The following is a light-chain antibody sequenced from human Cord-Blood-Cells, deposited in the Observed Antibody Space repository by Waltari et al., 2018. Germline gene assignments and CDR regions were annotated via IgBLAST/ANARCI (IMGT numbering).Light chain of an antibody. V-gene: IGKV1-27*01. Sequence: DSQMTQSPSSLSASVGDRVTIPCRPSQGISNYLAWYQQKPGKVPKLLIYCASTLQSGVPSRFSGSGSGTDFTLTISSLQPEDVATYYCQKYNSAPRTFGQGTKVEIK. J-gene: IGKJ1*01. CDR3: QKYNSAPRT. CDR1: QGISNY. CDR2: CAS.